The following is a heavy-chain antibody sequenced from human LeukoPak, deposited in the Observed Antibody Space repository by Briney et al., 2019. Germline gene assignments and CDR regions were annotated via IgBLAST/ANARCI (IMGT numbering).Heavy chain of an antibody. D-gene: IGHD3-16*01. CDR2: FDPENGET. CDR1: GYTLPEIS. V-gene: IGHV1-24*01. J-gene: IGHJ4*02. CDR3: AASGGYFDY. Sequence: ASVKVSCKVSGYTLPEISIHWVRQAPGKGLEWMGGFDPENGETVSARRFQGRLTMTEDTSSDTAYMELSSLTSEGTAVYYCAASGGYFDYWGQGTLVTVSS.